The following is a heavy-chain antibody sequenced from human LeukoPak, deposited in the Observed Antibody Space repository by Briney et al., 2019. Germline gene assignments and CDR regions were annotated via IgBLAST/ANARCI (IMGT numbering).Heavy chain of an antibody. J-gene: IGHJ4*02. CDR1: GFTFSSYD. D-gene: IGHD4-17*01. CDR3: ARDRGRGTVTTPLDY. CDR2: IGTAGDT. V-gene: IGHV3-13*01. Sequence: RGSLRLSCAASGFTFSSYDMHWVRQATGKGLEWVSAIGTAGDTYYPGSVKGRFTISRENAKNSLYLQMNSLRAGDTAVYYCARDRGRGTVTTPLDYWGQGTLVTVSS.